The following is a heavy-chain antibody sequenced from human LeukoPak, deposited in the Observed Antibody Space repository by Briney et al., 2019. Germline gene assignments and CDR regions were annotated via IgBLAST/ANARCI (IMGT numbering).Heavy chain of an antibody. CDR3: ARVLRMATIYYFDY. Sequence: TSETLSLTCTVSGGSISSSSYYWGWIRQPPGKGLEWIGRIYYSGSTYYNPSLKSRVTISVDTSKNQFSLKLSSVTAADTAVYYCARVLRMATIYYFDYWGQGTLVTVSS. CDR2: IYYSGST. V-gene: IGHV4-39*07. J-gene: IGHJ4*02. D-gene: IGHD5-24*01. CDR1: GGSISSSSYY.